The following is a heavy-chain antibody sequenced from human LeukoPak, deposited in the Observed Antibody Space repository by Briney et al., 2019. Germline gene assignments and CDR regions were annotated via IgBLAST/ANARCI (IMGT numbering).Heavy chain of an antibody. V-gene: IGHV3-53*01. Sequence: GGSLRLSCAASGLTVSSNYMSWVRQAPGKGLEWVSVIYSGGSTNYADSVKGRFTISRDNAKNSLYLQMNSLRAEDTAVYYCARGARYSGSYYDYWGQGTLVTVSS. D-gene: IGHD1-26*01. J-gene: IGHJ4*02. CDR1: GLTVSSNY. CDR2: IYSGGST. CDR3: ARGARYSGSYYDY.